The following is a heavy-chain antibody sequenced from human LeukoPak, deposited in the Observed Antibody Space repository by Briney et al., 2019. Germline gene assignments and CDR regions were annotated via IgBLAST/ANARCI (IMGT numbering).Heavy chain of an antibody. CDR3: ARAVRDSSGYYEYYYYGMDV. V-gene: IGHV3-66*02. Sequence: GGSLRLSCAASGFTVSSNYMSWVRQAPGNGLEWVSVIYSGGSTYYADSVKGRFTISRDNSKNTLYLQMNSLRAEDTAVYYCARAVRDSSGYYEYYYYGMDVWGQGTTVTVSS. CDR1: GFTVSSNY. J-gene: IGHJ6*02. D-gene: IGHD3-22*01. CDR2: IYSGGST.